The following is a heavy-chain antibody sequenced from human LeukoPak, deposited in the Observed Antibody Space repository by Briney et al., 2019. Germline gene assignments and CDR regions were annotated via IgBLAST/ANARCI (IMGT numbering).Heavy chain of an antibody. CDR1: GGSISNSSYS. D-gene: IGHD6-19*01. Sequence: SETLSLTCIVSGGSISNSSYSWAWIRQPPGKGLEWVGTIYYGGGSYHNPSLKSRVTISVDTSKNQFSLRLRSVTAADTAVYYCARLLHGSGWRIRASDIWGQGTMVTVSS. V-gene: IGHV4-39*01. CDR3: ARLLHGSGWRIRASDI. J-gene: IGHJ3*02. CDR2: IYYGGGS.